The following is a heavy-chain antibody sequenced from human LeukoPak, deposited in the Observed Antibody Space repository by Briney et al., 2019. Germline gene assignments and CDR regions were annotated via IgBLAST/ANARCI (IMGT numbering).Heavy chain of an antibody. CDR2: INPNSGGT. CDR1: GYTFTGYY. CDR3: VRVDYYDSSGYYY. V-gene: IGHV1-2*06. D-gene: IGHD3-22*01. Sequence: GASVKVSCKASGYTFTGYYMHWVRQAPGQGLEWMGRINPNSGGTNYAQKFQGRVTMTRDTSISTAYMELSRLRSDDTAVYYCVRVDYYDSSGYYYWGQGTLVTVSS. J-gene: IGHJ4*02.